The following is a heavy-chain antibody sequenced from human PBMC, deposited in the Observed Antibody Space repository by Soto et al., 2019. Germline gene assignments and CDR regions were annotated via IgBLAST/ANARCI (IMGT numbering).Heavy chain of an antibody. J-gene: IGHJ5*02. CDR1: GYTFTGYY. V-gene: IGHV1-2*02. Sequence: QVQLVQSGAEVKKPGASVKVSCKASGYTFTGYYMHWVRQAPGQGLEWMGWINPNRGGTNYAQKVQGRVTMTRDTSISTAYMELSRLRSDDTAVYYCARSLLRFLNWFDPWGQGTLVTVSS. CDR2: INPNRGGT. D-gene: IGHD3-3*01. CDR3: ARSLLRFLNWFDP.